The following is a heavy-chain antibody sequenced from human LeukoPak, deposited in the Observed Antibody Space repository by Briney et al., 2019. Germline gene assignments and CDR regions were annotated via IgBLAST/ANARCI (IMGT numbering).Heavy chain of an antibody. CDR2: INHSGST. CDR1: GGSFSGYY. Sequence: SETLSLTCAVYGGSFSGYYRSWIRQPPGKGLEWIGEINHSGSTNYNPSLKSRVTISVDTSKNQFSLKLRSVTAADTAVYYCASDIRYCGGDCYSGGSRFDPWGQGTLVTVSS. D-gene: IGHD2-21*02. CDR3: ASDIRYCGGDCYSGGSRFDP. J-gene: IGHJ5*02. V-gene: IGHV4-34*01.